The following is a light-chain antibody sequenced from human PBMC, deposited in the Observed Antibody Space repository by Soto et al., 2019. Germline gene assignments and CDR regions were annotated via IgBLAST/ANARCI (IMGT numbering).Light chain of an antibody. CDR3: EQYQTYPWT. Sequence: DIQMTQSPSSLSASVGDRVTITCQASQDISNYLNWYQQKPGKAPKLLIYDASNLETGVPSRFSGSGSGTEFTLTISSLQPDDFATYYCEQYQTYPWTFGQGTKVDIK. CDR2: DAS. V-gene: IGKV1-33*01. CDR1: QDISNY. J-gene: IGKJ1*01.